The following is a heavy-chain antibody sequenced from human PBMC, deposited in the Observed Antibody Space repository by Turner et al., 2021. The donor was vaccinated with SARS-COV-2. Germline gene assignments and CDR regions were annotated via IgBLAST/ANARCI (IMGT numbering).Heavy chain of an antibody. V-gene: IGHV3-66*01. Sequence: EVQLVESGGGSVQPGGSLRLSCAASGFTVSSTYMSWVRQAPGKGLEWVSVIYSGGSTYYADSVKGRFTISRDNSKNTLYLQMNSLRAEDTAVYYCARDLEAAAGPWGQGTLVTVSS. CDR3: ARDLEAAAGP. CDR2: IYSGGST. D-gene: IGHD6-13*01. J-gene: IGHJ4*02. CDR1: GFTVSSTY.